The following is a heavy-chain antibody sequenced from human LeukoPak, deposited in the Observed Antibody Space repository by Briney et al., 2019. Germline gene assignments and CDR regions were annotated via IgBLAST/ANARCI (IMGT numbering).Heavy chain of an antibody. D-gene: IGHD3-10*01. Sequence: PSETLSLTCAVYGGSFSGYYWSWIRQPPGKRLEWIGEINHSGSTNYNPSLKSRVTISVDTSKNQFSLKLSSVTAADTAVYYCARARRGGRGYFQHWGQGTLVTVSS. CDR1: GGSFSGYY. J-gene: IGHJ1*01. V-gene: IGHV4-34*01. CDR3: ARARRGGRGYFQH. CDR2: INHSGST.